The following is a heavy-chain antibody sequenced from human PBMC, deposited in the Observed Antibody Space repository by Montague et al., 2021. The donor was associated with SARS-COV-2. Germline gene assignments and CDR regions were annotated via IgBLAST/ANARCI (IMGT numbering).Heavy chain of an antibody. V-gene: IGHV4-39*01. CDR1: GGSIGSSTYY. Sequence: SETLSLTCTVSGGSIGSSTYYWGWIRQPPGKGLEWIGSIYYSGSTYYNPSLKSRDTISVDTSKNQFSLKLSSVTAADTAVYYCARHGWGWLRLLRPFDYWGQGTLVTVSS. CDR2: IYYSGST. CDR3: ARHGWGWLRLLRPFDY. J-gene: IGHJ4*02. D-gene: IGHD5-12*01.